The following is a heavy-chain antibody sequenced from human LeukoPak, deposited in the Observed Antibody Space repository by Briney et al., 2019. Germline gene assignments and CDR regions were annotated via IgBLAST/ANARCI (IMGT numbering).Heavy chain of an antibody. V-gene: IGHV3-13*01. Sequence: GGSLRLSCAASGFTFIDYDMHWVRQVIGKGLEWVSAIGIRGDTHYSGSVKGRFTISRENAESSLYLQMNSLRAEDTAVYYCARGGIQVSGIDEFDDWGQGTLVTVSS. J-gene: IGHJ4*02. D-gene: IGHD6-19*01. CDR1: GFTFIDYD. CDR2: IGIRGDT. CDR3: ARGGIQVSGIDEFDD.